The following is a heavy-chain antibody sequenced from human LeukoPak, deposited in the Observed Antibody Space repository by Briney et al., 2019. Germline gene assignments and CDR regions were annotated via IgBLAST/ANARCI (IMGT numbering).Heavy chain of an antibody. Sequence: ASVKVSCKASGYTFTGYYMHWVRQAPGQGLEWMGWINPNSGGTNYAQKFQGRVTMTRDTSISTAYMELSRLRSDDTAVNYCARESDYDFWSGYIWFDPWGQGTLVTVSS. D-gene: IGHD3-3*01. CDR1: GYTFTGYY. V-gene: IGHV1-2*02. J-gene: IGHJ5*02. CDR2: INPNSGGT. CDR3: ARESDYDFWSGYIWFDP.